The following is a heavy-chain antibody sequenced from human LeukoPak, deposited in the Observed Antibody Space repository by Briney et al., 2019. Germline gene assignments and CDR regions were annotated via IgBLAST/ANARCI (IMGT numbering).Heavy chain of an antibody. Sequence: GGSLRLSCAASGFTFDDYAMHWVRQAPGKGLEWVSGTSWNSGSIGYADSVKGRFTISRDTAKNSLYLQMNSLRAEDVALYYCAKEDYGDYEGAFDIWGQGTMVTVSS. D-gene: IGHD4-17*01. V-gene: IGHV3-9*03. J-gene: IGHJ3*02. CDR2: TSWNSGSI. CDR1: GFTFDDYA. CDR3: AKEDYGDYEGAFDI.